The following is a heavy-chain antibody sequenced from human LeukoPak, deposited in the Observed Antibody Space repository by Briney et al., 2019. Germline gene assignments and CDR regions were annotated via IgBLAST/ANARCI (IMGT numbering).Heavy chain of an antibody. CDR2: INHSGST. D-gene: IGHD2-8*01. CDR1: GGSFSGYY. J-gene: IGHJ4*02. CDR3: ARLRDIGMVYATYYFDY. Sequence: PSETLSLTCAVYGGSFSGYYWSWIRQPPGKGLEWIGEINHSGSTNYNPSLKSRVTISVDTSKNQFSLKLSSVTAADTAVYYCARLRDIGMVYATYYFDYWGQGTLVTVSS. V-gene: IGHV4-34*01.